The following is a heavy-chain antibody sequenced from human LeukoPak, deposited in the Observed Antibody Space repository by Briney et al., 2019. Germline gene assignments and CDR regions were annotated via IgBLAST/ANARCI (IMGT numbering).Heavy chain of an antibody. D-gene: IGHD3-10*02. Sequence: WVRQAPGKGLEWIGTMYYSGSTYYNPSLKSRVTISEDTSKNQFSLKLNSVTAADTAMYYCAREDYYVPYWGQGTLVTVSS. CDR3: AREDYYVPY. V-gene: IGHV4-39*07. J-gene: IGHJ4*02. CDR2: MYYSGST.